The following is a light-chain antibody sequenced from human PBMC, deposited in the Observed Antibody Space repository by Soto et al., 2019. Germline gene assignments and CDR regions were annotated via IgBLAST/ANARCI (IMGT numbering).Light chain of an antibody. J-gene: IGLJ2*01. CDR3: SSYTSSSPRV. V-gene: IGLV2-14*01. Sequence: QSVLTQPASVSGSPGQSITISCTGTSSDVGGYNYVSWYQQHPGKAPKLMIYDVSNRPSGVSNRFSGSKSGNTASLTISGLQAEDEADYYCSSYTSSSPRVFGGGTRVTV. CDR2: DVS. CDR1: SSDVGGYNY.